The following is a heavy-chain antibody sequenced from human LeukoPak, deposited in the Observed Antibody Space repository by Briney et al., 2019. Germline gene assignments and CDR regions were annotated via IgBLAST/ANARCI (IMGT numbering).Heavy chain of an antibody. J-gene: IGHJ4*02. D-gene: IGHD2-15*01. CDR1: GYTFTSYG. CDR2: ISAYNGNT. CDR3: ARDPILVSGGSCYHDY. V-gene: IGHV1-18*01. Sequence: GASVKVSCKASGYTFTSYGISWVRQAPGQGLEWMGWISAYNGNTNYAQKLQGRVTMTTDTSTSTAYMELRSLRSDDTAVYYCARDPILVSGGSCYHDYWGQGTLVTVSS.